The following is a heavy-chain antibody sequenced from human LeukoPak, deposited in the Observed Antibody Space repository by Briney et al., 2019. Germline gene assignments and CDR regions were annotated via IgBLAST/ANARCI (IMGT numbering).Heavy chain of an antibody. CDR1: GGSVSSGSYY. V-gene: IGHV4-61*01. CDR3: ATVRWNDGDAFDI. D-gene: IGHD1-1*01. CDR2: SSYSGST. Sequence: SETLSLTCSLSGGSVSSGSYYWSWIRQPPGKGLEWIGYSSYSGSTSYNPSLKSRVTIAVDTSKNQFSLRLRSVTAADTAVYYCATVRWNDGDAFDIWGQGTMVTVSS. J-gene: IGHJ3*02.